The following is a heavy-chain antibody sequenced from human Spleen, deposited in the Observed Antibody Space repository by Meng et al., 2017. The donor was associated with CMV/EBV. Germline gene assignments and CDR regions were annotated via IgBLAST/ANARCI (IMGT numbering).Heavy chain of an antibody. CDR2: IYSGGST. V-gene: IGHV3-53*01. Sequence: GGSLRLSCAASGFTFSSYAMSWVRQAPGKGLEWVSVIYSGGSTDYADSVKGRFTISRDNSNNTVYLQMNSLRDEDTAVYYCARDRGSDPLVDWGQGTLVTVSS. CDR3: ARDRGSDPLVD. D-gene: IGHD3-16*01. CDR1: GFTFSSYA. J-gene: IGHJ4*02.